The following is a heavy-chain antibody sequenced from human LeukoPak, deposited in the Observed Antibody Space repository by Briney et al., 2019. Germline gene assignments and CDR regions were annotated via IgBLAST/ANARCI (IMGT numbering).Heavy chain of an antibody. CDR3: AKDSGGYTYIFDH. CDR2: ISYDGSNK. CDR1: GFTFSSYG. D-gene: IGHD5-18*01. Sequence: GGSLRLSCAASGFTFSSYGIHWVRQAPGKGLDRVAVISYDGSNKYYADSVKGRFTISRDNSKNTLHLQMSSLRAEDTAVYYCAKDSGGYTYIFDHWGQGTLVTVSS. V-gene: IGHV3-30*18. J-gene: IGHJ4*02.